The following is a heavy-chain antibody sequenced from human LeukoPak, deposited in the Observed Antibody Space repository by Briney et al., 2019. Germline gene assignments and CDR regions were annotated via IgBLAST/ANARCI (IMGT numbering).Heavy chain of an antibody. Sequence: SQTLSLTFTVSGGSISSGSYYWSWIRQPAGKGLEWIGRIYTSGSTNYNPSLKSRVTISVDTSKNQFSLKLSSVTAADTAVYYCAREGGQLVIARWFDPWGQGTLVTVSS. V-gene: IGHV4-61*02. CDR2: IYTSGST. J-gene: IGHJ5*02. CDR3: AREGGQLVIARWFDP. D-gene: IGHD6-6*01. CDR1: GGSISSGSYY.